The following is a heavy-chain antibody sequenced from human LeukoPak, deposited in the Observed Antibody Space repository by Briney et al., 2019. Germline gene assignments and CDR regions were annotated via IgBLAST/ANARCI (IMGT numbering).Heavy chain of an antibody. Sequence: ASVTVSFKASGYTFTSYDINWVRQATGQGLEWMGWINPNSGGTNYAQKFQGRVTMTRDTSISTAYMELSRLRSDDTAVYYCAISPPPSSSKTRYYYMDVWGKGTTVTVSS. J-gene: IGHJ6*03. D-gene: IGHD6-6*01. V-gene: IGHV1-2*02. CDR3: AISPPPSSSKTRYYYMDV. CDR2: INPNSGGT. CDR1: GYTFTSYD.